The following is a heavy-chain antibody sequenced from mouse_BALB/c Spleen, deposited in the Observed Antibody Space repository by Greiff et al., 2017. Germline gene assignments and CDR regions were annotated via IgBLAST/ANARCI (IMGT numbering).Heavy chain of an antibody. Sequence: QVQLKESGPGLVQPSQSLSITCTVSGFSFTSYGVHWVRQSPGKGLEWLGVIWSGGSTDYNAAFISRLSISKDNSKSQVFFKMNSLQANDTAIYYCASPPYDAMDYWGQGTSVTVSS. J-gene: IGHJ4*01. CDR3: ASPPYDAMDY. V-gene: IGHV2-2*02. CDR2: IWSGGST. CDR1: GFSFTSYG.